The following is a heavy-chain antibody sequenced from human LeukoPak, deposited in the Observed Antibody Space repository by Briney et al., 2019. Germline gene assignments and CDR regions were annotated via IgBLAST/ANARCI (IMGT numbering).Heavy chain of an antibody. Sequence: TGGSLRLSCAASGFTVSSTYMSWVRQAPGKGLEWVSVIYSGGSTYFADSVKGRFTISRDNPKNTLYLQMNSLRTEDTAVYYCERDAGIRNGMDVWGQGTTVTVSS. J-gene: IGHJ6*02. CDR3: ERDAGIRNGMDV. V-gene: IGHV3-66*02. CDR2: IYSGGST. CDR1: GFTVSSTY. D-gene: IGHD2/OR15-2a*01.